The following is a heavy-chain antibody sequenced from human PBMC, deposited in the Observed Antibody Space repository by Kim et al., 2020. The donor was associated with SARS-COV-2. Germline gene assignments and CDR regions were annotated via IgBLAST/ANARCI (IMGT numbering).Heavy chain of an antibody. J-gene: IGHJ4*02. Sequence: GGSLRLSCAASGFTVSSNYMSWVRQAPGKGLEWVSVIYSGGSTYYADSVKGRFTISRDNSKNTLYLQMNSLRAEDTAVYYCASGRFLEWLHDDYWGQGTLVTVSS. V-gene: IGHV3-66*01. CDR2: IYSGGST. CDR3: ASGRFLEWLHDDY. CDR1: GFTVSSNY. D-gene: IGHD3-3*01.